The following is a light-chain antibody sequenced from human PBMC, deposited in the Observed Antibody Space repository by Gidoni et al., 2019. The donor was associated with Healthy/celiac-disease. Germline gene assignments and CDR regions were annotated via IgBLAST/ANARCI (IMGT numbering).Light chain of an antibody. Sequence: SYELTQPHSVSVDPGQTARITCSGDALPKQYAYWYQQKPGQAPVLVISKDSERPSGIPERFSGSSSGTTVTLTISGVQAEDEADYYCQSADSSGTYVFGTGTKVTVL. CDR1: ALPKQY. V-gene: IGLV3-25*03. CDR2: KDS. J-gene: IGLJ1*01. CDR3: QSADSSGTYV.